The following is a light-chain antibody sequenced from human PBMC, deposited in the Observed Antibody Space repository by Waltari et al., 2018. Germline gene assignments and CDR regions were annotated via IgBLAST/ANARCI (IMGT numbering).Light chain of an antibody. CDR3: QQYNSLWT. CDR2: KAS. Sequence: DIQMTQSPSTLSASVGDRVTITCRASQSISSWLAWYQQKPGKAPKLLIYKASSLKSGVPSRFSGSGSGTEFTLTISSLQPDDFATYYCQQYNSLWTFGQGTKVEIK. J-gene: IGKJ1*01. CDR1: QSISSW. V-gene: IGKV1-5*03.